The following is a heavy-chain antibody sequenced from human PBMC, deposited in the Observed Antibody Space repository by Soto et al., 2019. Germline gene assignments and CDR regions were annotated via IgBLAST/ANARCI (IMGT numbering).Heavy chain of an antibody. CDR3: AKDRGRDGYNNYFDY. Sequence: EVPLLESGGGLVQPGGSLRLSCAASGFTFSSYAMSWVRQAPGKGLEWVSAISGSGGSTYYADSVKGRFTISRDNSKNTLYLQMNSLRAEDTAVYYCAKDRGRDGYNNYFDYWGQGTLVTVSS. CDR1: GFTFSSYA. V-gene: IGHV3-23*01. J-gene: IGHJ4*02. CDR2: ISGSGGST. D-gene: IGHD5-12*01.